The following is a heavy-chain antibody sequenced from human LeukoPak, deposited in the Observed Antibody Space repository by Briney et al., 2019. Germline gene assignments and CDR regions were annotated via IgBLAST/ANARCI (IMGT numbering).Heavy chain of an antibody. J-gene: IGHJ6*02. V-gene: IGHV4-59*01. CDR2: IYYSGSS. CDR1: GFSISSYY. CDR3: ARGLPQYYYYGMDV. D-gene: IGHD5-18*01. Sequence: SETLSLSCTVSGFSISSYYWRWIRQPPGKGLEWIGRIYYSGSSNYNPSLKSRGPISEDTSKNQFSLKLSSVTAADTAVYYCARGLPQYYYYGMDVWGQGTTVTVSS.